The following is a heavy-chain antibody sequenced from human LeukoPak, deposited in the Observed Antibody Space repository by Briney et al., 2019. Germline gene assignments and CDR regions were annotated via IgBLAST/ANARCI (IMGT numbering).Heavy chain of an antibody. CDR1: GFTFSSYA. J-gene: IGHJ4*02. V-gene: IGHV3-30-3*01. D-gene: IGHD3-10*01. Sequence: GGSLRLSCAASGFTFSSYAMHWVRQAPGRGLEWVAVISYDGSNKYYADSVKGRFTISRDNSKNTLYLQMNSLRAEDTAVYYCARGQLLWFGELLFWGQGTLVTVSS. CDR3: ARGQLLWFGELLF. CDR2: ISYDGSNK.